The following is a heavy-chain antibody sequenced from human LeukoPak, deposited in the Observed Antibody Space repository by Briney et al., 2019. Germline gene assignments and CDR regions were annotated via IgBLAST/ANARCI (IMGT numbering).Heavy chain of an antibody. CDR2: ISGSGGST. D-gene: IGHD2-2*01. Sequence: RAGGSLRLSCAASGFTFSSYAMSWVRQAPGKGLEWVSAISGSGGSTYYADSVKGRFTISRDNSKNSLYLQMNSLRAEDTAVYYCAKSWAKYQLPLYYFDYWGQGTLVTVSS. J-gene: IGHJ4*02. CDR1: GFTFSSYA. V-gene: IGHV3-23*01. CDR3: AKSWAKYQLPLYYFDY.